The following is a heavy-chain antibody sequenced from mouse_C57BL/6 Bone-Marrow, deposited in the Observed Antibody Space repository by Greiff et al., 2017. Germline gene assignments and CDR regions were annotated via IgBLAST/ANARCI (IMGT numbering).Heavy chain of an antibody. Sequence: QVQLKQPGAELVKPGASVKLSCKASGYTFTSYWMHWVKQRPGQGLEWIGMIHPNSGSTNYNEKFKSKATLTVDKSSSTAYMQLSSLTSEDSAVYVCARGGGNYFPWFAYWGQGTLVTVSA. D-gene: IGHD2-1*01. CDR1: GYTFTSYW. V-gene: IGHV1-64*01. J-gene: IGHJ3*01. CDR3: ARGGGNYFPWFAY. CDR2: IHPNSGST.